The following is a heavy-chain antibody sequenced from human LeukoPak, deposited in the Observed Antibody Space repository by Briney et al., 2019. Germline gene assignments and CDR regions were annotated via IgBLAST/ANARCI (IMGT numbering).Heavy chain of an antibody. V-gene: IGHV1-24*01. J-gene: IGHJ4*02. CDR2: FDPEDGET. D-gene: IGHD6-19*01. CDR1: GYTLTELS. Sequence: ASVKVSCKVSGYTLTELSMHWVRQAPGKGLEWMGGFDPEDGETIYAQKFQGRVTMTEDTSTDTAYMELSSLRSEDTAVYYCATGLGTYLGGWYYLDYWGQGTLVTVSS. CDR3: ATGLGTYLGGWYYLDY.